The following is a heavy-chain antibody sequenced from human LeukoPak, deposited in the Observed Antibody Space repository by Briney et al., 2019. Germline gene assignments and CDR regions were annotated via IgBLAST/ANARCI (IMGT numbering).Heavy chain of an antibody. J-gene: IGHJ4*02. V-gene: IGHV3-43*02. CDR3: AKGMYYYDSSGYASAIDY. CDR1: GFTFHDYA. CDR2: INGDGGKT. D-gene: IGHD3-22*01. Sequence: GGSLRLSCAASGFTFHDYAMHRVRQAPGKGLEWVSLINGDGGKTYYGDSGKGRFTTSRDNSKNSLYLQMNSLRTEDTAFYYCAKGMYYYDSSGYASAIDYWGQGTLVTVSS.